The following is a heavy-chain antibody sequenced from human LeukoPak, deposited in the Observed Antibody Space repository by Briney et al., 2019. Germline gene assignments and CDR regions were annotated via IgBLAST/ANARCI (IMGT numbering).Heavy chain of an antibody. CDR3: ARGRWAPIYFDY. J-gene: IGHJ4*02. CDR1: GGSISSYY. CDR2: IYYSGST. D-gene: IGHD5-24*01. Sequence: PSETLSLTCTVSGGSISSYYWSWIRQPPGKGLEWIGYIYYSGSTNYNPSLKSRVTISVDTSKNQFSLKLSSVTAADTAVYYCARGRWAPIYFDYWGQGTLVTVSS. V-gene: IGHV4-59*01.